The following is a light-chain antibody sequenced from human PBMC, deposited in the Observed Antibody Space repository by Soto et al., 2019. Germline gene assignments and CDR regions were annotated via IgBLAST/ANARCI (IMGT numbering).Light chain of an antibody. Sequence: ESMLTQSPGTLSLSPGERATLSCRASQSVSSRYLNWYQHKPGQAPRLLIYGASIRATGIPDRFSGSGSGTDFILTISRLEPEDFAVYYCQQFGSSPPAFTFGQGTKLEI. CDR2: GAS. CDR1: QSVSSRY. CDR3: QQFGSSPPAFT. J-gene: IGKJ2*01. V-gene: IGKV3-20*01.